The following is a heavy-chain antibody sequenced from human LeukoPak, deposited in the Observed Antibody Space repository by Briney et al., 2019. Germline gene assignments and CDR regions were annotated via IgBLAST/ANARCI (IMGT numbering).Heavy chain of an antibody. J-gene: IGHJ3*02. CDR3: ARTYYDFWSGYSDAFDI. CDR2: IYHSGST. CDR1: GGSISSGGYS. V-gene: IGHV4-30-2*01. Sequence: SETLSLTCAVSGGSISSGGYSWSWIRQPPGKGLEWIGYIYHSGSTYYNPSLKSRVTISVDRSKYQFSLKLSSVTAADTAVYYCARTYYDFWSGYSDAFDIWGQGTMVTVSS. D-gene: IGHD3-3*01.